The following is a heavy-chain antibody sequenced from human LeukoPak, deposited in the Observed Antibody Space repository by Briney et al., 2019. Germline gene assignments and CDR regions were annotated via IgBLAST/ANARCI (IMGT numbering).Heavy chain of an antibody. CDR1: GYSFTSYW. V-gene: IGHV5-51*01. D-gene: IGHD3-22*01. J-gene: IGHJ4*02. CDR2: IYPGDSDT. Sequence: GESLKISCKGSGYSFTSYWIGWVRQKPGKGLEWMGIIYPGDSDTRYSPSFQGQVTISADKSISTAYLQWSSLKASDTAMYYCARQISDSSGNFDYWGQGTLVTVSS. CDR3: ARQISDSSGNFDY.